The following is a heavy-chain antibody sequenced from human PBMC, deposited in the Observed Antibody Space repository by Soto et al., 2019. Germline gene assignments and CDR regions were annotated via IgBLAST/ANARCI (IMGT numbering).Heavy chain of an antibody. CDR2: INHSGST. CDR1: GASFSGYY. D-gene: IGHD2-2*01. CDR3: ARGRCSSTSCYRFGYYYGMDV. V-gene: IGHV4-34*01. J-gene: IGHJ6*02. Sequence: PSETLSLTCAVYGASFSGYYWSWIRQPPGKGLEWIGEINHSGSTNYNPSLKSRVTISVDTSKNQFSLKLSSVTAADTAVYYCARGRCSSTSCYRFGYYYGMDVWGQGTTVT.